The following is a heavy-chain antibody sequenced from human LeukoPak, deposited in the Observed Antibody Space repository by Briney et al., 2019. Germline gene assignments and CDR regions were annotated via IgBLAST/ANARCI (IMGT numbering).Heavy chain of an antibody. CDR2: IYYSGST. CDR1: AVSISGSY. CDR3: ARAKVTYYYDGNGYYYYDS. J-gene: IGHJ4*02. D-gene: IGHD3-22*01. Sequence: SETLSLTCSVSAVSISGSYWTWIRQSPGKGLEWIGYIYYSGSTNYNPSLKSRVTISVDTSKKQFSLKLRSVTAADTAVYYCARAKVTYYYDGNGYYYYDSWGQGTLVTVSS. V-gene: IGHV4-59*01.